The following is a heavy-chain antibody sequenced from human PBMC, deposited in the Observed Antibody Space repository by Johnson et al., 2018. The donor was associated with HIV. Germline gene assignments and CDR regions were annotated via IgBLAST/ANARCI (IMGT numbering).Heavy chain of an antibody. V-gene: IGHV3-7*01. CDR1: GFTFSSYW. D-gene: IGHD1-1*01. Sequence: VQLVESGGGLVQPGGSLRLSCAASGFTFSSYWMSWVRQAPGKGLEWVANIKQDGSEKYYVDSVKGRFTISRDNAKNSLYLQMNSLRVEDTAVYYCARDAAKLEEDDAFDIWGQGTMVTVSS. CDR3: ARDAAKLEEDDAFDI. CDR2: IKQDGSEK. J-gene: IGHJ3*02.